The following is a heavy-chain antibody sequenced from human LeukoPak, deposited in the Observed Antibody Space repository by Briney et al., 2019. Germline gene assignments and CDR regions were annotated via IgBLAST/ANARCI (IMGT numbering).Heavy chain of an antibody. V-gene: IGHV4-59*08. CDR3: ARGSYIKLFY. CDR1: GGSINGYY. J-gene: IGHJ4*02. Sequence: PSENLSLTCTVSGGSINGYYWSWIRQPPGKGLEWIGYIYYGGTTNYNPSLESRVTMSVDTSKNQFSLNLSSVTAADTAVYYCARGSYIKLFYWGPGTLVTVSS. CDR2: IYYGGTT. D-gene: IGHD3-10*01.